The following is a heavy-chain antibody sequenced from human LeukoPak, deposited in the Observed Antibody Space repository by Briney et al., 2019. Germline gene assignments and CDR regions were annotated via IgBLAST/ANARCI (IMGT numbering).Heavy chain of an antibody. Sequence: PSETLSLTCGVPGYPINNAYYWVWIRQPPGKGLEWIGILYYPDSTYYNPSLNSRVTMSVDTSGNQFSLRLSFVAAADTAVYSCARAPGDFERWFDPWGQGTLVTVST. CDR1: GYPINNAYY. D-gene: IGHD3-3*01. V-gene: IGHV4-38-2*01. CDR2: LYYPDST. J-gene: IGHJ5*02. CDR3: ARAPGDFERWFDP.